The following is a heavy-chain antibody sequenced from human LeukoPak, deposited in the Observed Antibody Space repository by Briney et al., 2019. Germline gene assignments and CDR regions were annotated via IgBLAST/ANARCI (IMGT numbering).Heavy chain of an antibody. V-gene: IGHV1-69*05. CDR1: GGTFSSYA. CDR2: IIPIFGTA. D-gene: IGHD2-15*01. Sequence: GASVKVSCKASGGTFSSYAISWVRQAPGQGLEWMGGIIPIFGTANYAQKFQGRVTITRDTSASTAYMELSSLRSEDTAVYYCARGLFIRGPEGYCSGGSCYGRGSWFDPWGQGTLVTVSS. CDR3: ARGLFIRGPEGYCSGGSCYGRGSWFDP. J-gene: IGHJ5*02.